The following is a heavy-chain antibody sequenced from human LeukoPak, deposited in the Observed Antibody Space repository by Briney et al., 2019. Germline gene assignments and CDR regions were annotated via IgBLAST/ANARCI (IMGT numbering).Heavy chain of an antibody. D-gene: IGHD3-3*01. CDR3: ARGNGYYDFWSGYQPLYYFDY. CDR1: GGSFSGYY. CDR2: INHSGST. J-gene: IGHJ4*02. Sequence: PSETLSLTCAVYGGSFSGYYWSWIRQPPGKGLEWIGEINHSGSTNYNTSLKSRVTISVDTSKNQFSLKLSSVTAADTAVYYCARGNGYYDFWSGYQPLYYFDYWGQGTLVTVSS. V-gene: IGHV4-34*01.